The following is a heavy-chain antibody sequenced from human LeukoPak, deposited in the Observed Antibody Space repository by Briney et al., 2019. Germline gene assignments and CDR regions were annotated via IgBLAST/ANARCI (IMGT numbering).Heavy chain of an antibody. V-gene: IGHV1-46*01. CDR1: GYTFTSYY. J-gene: IGHJ5*02. Sequence: ASVKVSCKASGYTFTSYYMHWVRQAPGQGLEWMGIINPSGGSTTYAQKFQGRVTISVDTSKNQFSLKLSSVTAADTAVYYCARVTPLVAAHNWFDPWGQGTLVTVSS. CDR3: ARVTPLVAAHNWFDP. D-gene: IGHD6-6*01. CDR2: INPSGGST.